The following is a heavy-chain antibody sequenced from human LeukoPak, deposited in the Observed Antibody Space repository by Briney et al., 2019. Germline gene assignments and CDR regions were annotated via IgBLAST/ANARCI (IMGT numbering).Heavy chain of an antibody. CDR3: ARDLGFWAFDP. J-gene: IGHJ5*02. Sequence: PGGSLRLSCTVSGFPFSNYAMAWVRQAPGKGLEWVANIKQDGSEKYYVDSVKGRFTISRDNAKNSLYLQMNSLRAEDTAVYYCARDLGFWAFDPWGQGTLVTVSS. CDR1: GFPFSNYA. CDR2: IKQDGSEK. D-gene: IGHD3-3*01. V-gene: IGHV3-7*01.